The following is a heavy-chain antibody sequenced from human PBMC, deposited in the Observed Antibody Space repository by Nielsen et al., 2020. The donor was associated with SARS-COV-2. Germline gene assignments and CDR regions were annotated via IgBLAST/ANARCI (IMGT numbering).Heavy chain of an antibody. V-gene: IGHV3-9*01. CDR3: AKVSIAAAGDQEFDY. Sequence: SLKISCAASGFTFSNAWMSWVRQAPGKGLEWVSGISWNSGSIGYADSVKGRFTISRDNAKNSLYLQMNSLRAEDTALYYCAKVSIAAAGDQEFDYWGQGTLVTVSS. CDR2: ISWNSGSI. D-gene: IGHD6-13*01. J-gene: IGHJ4*02. CDR1: GFTFSNAW.